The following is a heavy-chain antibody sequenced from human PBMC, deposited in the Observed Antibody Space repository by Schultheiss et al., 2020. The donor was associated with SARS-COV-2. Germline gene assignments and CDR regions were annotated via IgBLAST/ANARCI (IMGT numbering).Heavy chain of an antibody. CDR2: ISAYNGNT. J-gene: IGHJ4*02. CDR3: AREKAIAAAVYFDY. Sequence: ASVKVSCKASGYTFTSYDINWVRQATGQGLEWMGWISAYNGNTNYAQKLQGRVTMTTDTSTSTAYMELSRLRSDDTAVYYCAREKAIAAAVYFDYWGQGTLVTVSS. CDR1: GYTFTSYD. V-gene: IGHV1-18*01. D-gene: IGHD6-13*01.